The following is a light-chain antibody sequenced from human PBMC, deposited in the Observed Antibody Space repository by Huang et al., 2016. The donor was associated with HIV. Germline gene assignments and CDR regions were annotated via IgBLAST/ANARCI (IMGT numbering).Light chain of an antibody. V-gene: IGKV3-11*01. CDR3: QQRSSGVT. CDR1: QSVGNY. CDR2: DTS. Sequence: IVLTQSPATLSWYPGERVTRSCRASQSVGNYIAWYQQHPGQSPKLLIYDTSSRADGTPVRFSGSGSGTDFTLTISSLESEDFAVYYCQQRSSGVTFGGGTKVQVK. J-gene: IGKJ4*01.